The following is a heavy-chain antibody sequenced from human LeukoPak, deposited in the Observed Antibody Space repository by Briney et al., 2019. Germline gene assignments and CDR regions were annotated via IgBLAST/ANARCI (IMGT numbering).Heavy chain of an antibody. J-gene: IGHJ4*02. Sequence: ASVKVSCKASGYTFTSYAMHWVRQAPGQRLEWMGWINAGNGNTKYSQKFQGRVTITRDTSASTAYMELSSLRSDDTAVYYCARVRFGELLDFDYWGQGTLVTVSS. V-gene: IGHV1-3*01. CDR1: GYTFTSYA. D-gene: IGHD3-10*01. CDR3: ARVRFGELLDFDY. CDR2: INAGNGNT.